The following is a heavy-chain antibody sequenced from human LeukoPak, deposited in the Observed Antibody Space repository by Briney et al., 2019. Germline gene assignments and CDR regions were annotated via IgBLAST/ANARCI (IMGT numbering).Heavy chain of an antibody. V-gene: IGHV3-30*18. CDR2: ISYDGSNK. Sequence: GRSLRLSCAASGFTFSSYGMHWVRQAPGKGLGWVAVISYDGSNKYYADSVKGRFTISRDNSKNTLYLQMNSLRAEDTAVYYCAKEFRGGWPFDYWGQGTLVTVSS. CDR1: GFTFSSYG. D-gene: IGHD6-19*01. CDR3: AKEFRGGWPFDY. J-gene: IGHJ4*02.